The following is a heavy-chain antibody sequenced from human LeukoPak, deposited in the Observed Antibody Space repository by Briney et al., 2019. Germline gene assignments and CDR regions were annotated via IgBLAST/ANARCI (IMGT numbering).Heavy chain of an antibody. V-gene: IGHV3-33*06. Sequence: GGSLRLSCAASKFTFSHYGMHWVRQAPGKGLEWVAVIWNDGRDKYYADSVKGRFTVSRDNSKNTLYLQMNSLRAEDTAVYYCAKDAERGFDYSNSLNYWGQGTLVTVSS. CDR1: KFTFSHYG. D-gene: IGHD4-11*01. CDR2: IWNDGRDK. CDR3: AKDAERGFDYSNSLNY. J-gene: IGHJ4*02.